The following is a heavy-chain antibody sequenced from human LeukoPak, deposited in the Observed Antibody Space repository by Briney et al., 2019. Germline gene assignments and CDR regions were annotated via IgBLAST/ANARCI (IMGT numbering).Heavy chain of an antibody. V-gene: IGHV1-69*05. CDR2: IIPIFGTA. CDR1: GGTFSSYA. J-gene: IGHJ4*02. D-gene: IGHD2-2*01. Sequence: GASVKVSCKASGGTFSSYAINWVRQAPGQGLEWMGGIIPIFGTANYAQKFQGRVTINTDESTSTAYMDLSSLRSEDTAVYYCARGFCSGTSCYYPYYFDSWGQGTLVTVSS. CDR3: ARGFCSGTSCYYPYYFDS.